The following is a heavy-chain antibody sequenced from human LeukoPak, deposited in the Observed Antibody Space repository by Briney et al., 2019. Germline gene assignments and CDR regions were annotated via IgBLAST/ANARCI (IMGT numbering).Heavy chain of an antibody. J-gene: IGHJ4*02. V-gene: IGHV6-1*01. CDR1: GDSVFSKTAA. Sequence: SQTLSLTCAISGDSVFSKTAAWNWIRQSPSGGLEWLGRTFYRSKWYNEYAVSVKSRITITPDTSKNQFSLQLNSVTPEDAALYFCARATGSTRGAYHFDYWGQGTLVTVSS. CDR3: ARATGSTRGAYHFDY. CDR2: TFYRSKWYN. D-gene: IGHD2-2*01.